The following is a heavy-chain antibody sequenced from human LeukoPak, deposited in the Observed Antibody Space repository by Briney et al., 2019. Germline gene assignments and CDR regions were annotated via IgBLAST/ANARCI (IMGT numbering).Heavy chain of an antibody. V-gene: IGHV3-7*01. D-gene: IGHD2-2*01. J-gene: IGHJ3*02. Sequence: PGGSLRLSCAASGFTFSSYWMSWVRQAPGKGLEWVANIKQDGSEKYYVDSVKGRFTISRDNSKNTLYLQMNSLRAEDTAVYYCAKDQDGVVVVLLHDAFDIWGQGTMVTVSS. CDR2: IKQDGSEK. CDR1: GFTFSSYW. CDR3: AKDQDGVVVVLLHDAFDI.